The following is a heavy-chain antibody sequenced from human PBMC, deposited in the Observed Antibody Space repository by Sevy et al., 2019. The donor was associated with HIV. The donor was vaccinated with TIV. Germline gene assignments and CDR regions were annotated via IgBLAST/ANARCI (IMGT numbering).Heavy chain of an antibody. J-gene: IGHJ4*02. CDR2: IYSGGST. D-gene: IGHD6-19*01. CDR3: ARFSSDWYGGHFDY. V-gene: IGHV3-53*01. CDR1: GFTVSSNY. Sequence: GGSLRLSCAASGFTVSSNYMSWVRQAPGKGLEWVSVIYSGGSTYYADSVKGRFTISRDNSKNTLYLQMNSLRAEDTAVYYCARFSSDWYGGHFDYWGQGTLVTVSS.